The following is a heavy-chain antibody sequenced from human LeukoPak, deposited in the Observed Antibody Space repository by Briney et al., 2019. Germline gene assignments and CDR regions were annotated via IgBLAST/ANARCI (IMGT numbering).Heavy chain of an antibody. Sequence: MAGGPLRLSCSASGLSFSNARMSWVRQTPGKGLEWIGRIKSKSDGDSVDYAAPVKGRITISRDDWKNTLFLEMTTLNTEDTGVYFCTTAPSYYNFNSFDYWGQRTVVTVSS. CDR2: IKSKSDGDSV. CDR1: GLSFSNAR. CDR3: TTAPSYYNFNSFDY. V-gene: IGHV3-15*01. J-gene: IGHJ4*02. D-gene: IGHD1-1*01.